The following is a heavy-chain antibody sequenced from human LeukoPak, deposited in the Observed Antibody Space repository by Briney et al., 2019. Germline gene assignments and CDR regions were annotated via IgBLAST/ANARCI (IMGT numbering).Heavy chain of an antibody. V-gene: IGHV1-2*04. Sequence: ASVKVSCNASGYTFTGYYMHWVRQAPGQGLEWMGWINPNSGGTNYAQKFQGWVTMTRDTSISTAYMELSRLRSDDTAVYYCARDGGSGSYYYYGMDVWGQGTTVTVSS. CDR1: GYTFTGYY. CDR2: INPNSGGT. CDR3: ARDGGSGSYYYYGMDV. J-gene: IGHJ6*02. D-gene: IGHD3-10*01.